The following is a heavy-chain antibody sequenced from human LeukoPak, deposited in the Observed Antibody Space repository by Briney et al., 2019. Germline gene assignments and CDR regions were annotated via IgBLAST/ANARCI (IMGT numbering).Heavy chain of an antibody. CDR1: RFTFSNYG. CDR3: AKVSGMSWSTVTPQPYYGMDV. CDR2: MQYDGGHE. J-gene: IGHJ6*02. D-gene: IGHD4-17*01. V-gene: IGHV3-30*02. Sequence: GGSLRLSCTAYRFTFSNYGMHWVRQAPGKGLEWVALMQYDGGHEYYADSVKGRFTISRDNSKNTLYLQMNSLRAEDTAVYYCAKVSGMSWSTVTPQPYYGMDVWGQGTTVTVSS.